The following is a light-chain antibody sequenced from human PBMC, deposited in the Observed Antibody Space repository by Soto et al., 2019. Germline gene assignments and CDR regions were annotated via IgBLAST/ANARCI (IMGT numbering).Light chain of an antibody. CDR1: QSISSW. CDR3: QQYNSYWT. J-gene: IGKJ1*01. V-gene: IGKV1-5*01. Sequence: DIQMTQSPSSLSASVGDRVTITCRVSQSISSWLAWYQQKPGKAPKLLIYDASSLKSGVPSRFSGSGSGTEFTLTFSSLQPDDFATYYCQQYNSYWTFGQGTKVDIK. CDR2: DAS.